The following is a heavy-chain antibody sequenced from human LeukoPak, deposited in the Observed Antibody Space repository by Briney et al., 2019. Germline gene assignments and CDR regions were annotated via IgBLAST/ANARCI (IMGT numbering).Heavy chain of an antibody. CDR1: GGSISSYY. J-gene: IGHJ4*02. V-gene: IGHV4-4*07. CDR3: ARAAKPRDTFGGVIAAPDY. Sequence: SETLSLTCTVSGGSISSYYWSWIRQPAGKGLEWIGRIYTSGSTNYNPSLKSRVTMSVDTSKNQFSLKPSSVTAADTAVYYCARAAKPRDTFGGVIAAPDYWGQGTLVTVSS. D-gene: IGHD3-16*02. CDR2: IYTSGST.